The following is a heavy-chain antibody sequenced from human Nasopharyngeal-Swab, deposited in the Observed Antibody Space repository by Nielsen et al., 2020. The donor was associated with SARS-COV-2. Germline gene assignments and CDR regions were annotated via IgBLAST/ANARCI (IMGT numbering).Heavy chain of an antibody. CDR3: ARERRSGLRYYFDY. J-gene: IGHJ4*02. D-gene: IGHD3-22*01. CDR1: GFTFSSYS. Sequence: GGSLRLSCAASGFTFSSYSMSWVRQAPGKGLEWVSVIYPDDITSYVDSVKGRFTTSRENSKNTLYLQMNSLRAEDTAVYYCARERRSGLRYYFDYWGQGTLVTVSS. CDR2: IYPDDIT. V-gene: IGHV3-53*01.